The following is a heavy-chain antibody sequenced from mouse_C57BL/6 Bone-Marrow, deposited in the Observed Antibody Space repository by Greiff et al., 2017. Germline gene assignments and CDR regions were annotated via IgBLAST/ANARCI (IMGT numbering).Heavy chain of an antibody. CDR2: IDPEIGDT. CDR3: SSFDGNYFDF. J-gene: IGHJ2*01. D-gene: IGHD2-3*01. Sequence: VQLKQSGAELVRPGASVKLSCTASGFNIQDDYIHWVKQRPEQGLEWIGWIDPEIGDTEYASKFRGKATITSDTSSNTAYLQLSSLTSEDTAVYYCSSFDGNYFDFWGQGTPLTVAS. CDR1: GFNIQDDY. V-gene: IGHV14-4*01.